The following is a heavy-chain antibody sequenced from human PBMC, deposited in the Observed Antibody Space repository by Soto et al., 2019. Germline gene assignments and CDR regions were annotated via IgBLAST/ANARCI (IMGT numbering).Heavy chain of an antibody. Sequence: GASVKVSCKASGGTFSSYAISWVRQAPGQGLEWMGGIIPIFGTANYAQKFQGRVTITADESTSTAYMELSSLRSEDTAVYYCAREIRVTAPDRSYWYFDRWGRGTLVTVSS. D-gene: IGHD2-21*02. CDR3: AREIRVTAPDRSYWYFDR. CDR2: IIPIFGTA. CDR1: GGTFSSYA. V-gene: IGHV1-69*13. J-gene: IGHJ2*01.